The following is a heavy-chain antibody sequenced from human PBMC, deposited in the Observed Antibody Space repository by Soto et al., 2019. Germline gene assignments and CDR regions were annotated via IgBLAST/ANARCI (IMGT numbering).Heavy chain of an antibody. D-gene: IGHD3-16*01. CDR2: INPNSGGT. Sequence: ASVKVSCKASGYTFTDYYIHWVRQAPGQGLEWMGWINPNSGGTGYAQKFQGRVTMTRDTSISTAYMELSSLRSEDTAVYYCAISPGGVLLVDAFDIWGQGTMVTVSS. CDR3: AISPGGVLLVDAFDI. CDR1: GYTFTDYY. V-gene: IGHV1-8*02. J-gene: IGHJ3*02.